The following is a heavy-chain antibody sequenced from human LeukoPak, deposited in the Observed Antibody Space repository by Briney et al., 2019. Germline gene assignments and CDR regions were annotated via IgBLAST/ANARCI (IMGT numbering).Heavy chain of an antibody. J-gene: IGHJ5*02. V-gene: IGHV3-48*02. Sequence: GGSLRLSCAASGFTFSSFSMNWVRQSPGKGLEWLSYMSGSSSTIYYADSVKGRFTISRDNAKNSLYLQMNSLRDEDTAVYYCARDPSVAATGWGRWFDHWGQGTLVTVSS. CDR2: MSGSSSTI. CDR1: GFTFSSFS. CDR3: ARDPSVAATGWGRWFDH. D-gene: IGHD6-13*01.